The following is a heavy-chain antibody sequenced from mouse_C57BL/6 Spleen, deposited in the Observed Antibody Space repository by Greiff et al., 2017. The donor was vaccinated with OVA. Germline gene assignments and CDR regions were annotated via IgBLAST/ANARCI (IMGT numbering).Heavy chain of an antibody. CDR2: IDPETGGT. CDR1: GYTFTDYE. CDR3: TRWETGHY. D-gene: IGHD4-1*01. V-gene: IGHV1-15*01. Sequence: VQLQESGAELVRPGASVTLSCKASGYTFTDYEMHWVKQTPVHGLEWIGAIDPETGGTAYNQKFKGKAILTADKSSSTAYMELRSLTSEDSAVYYCTRWETGHYWGQGTTLTVSS. J-gene: IGHJ2*01.